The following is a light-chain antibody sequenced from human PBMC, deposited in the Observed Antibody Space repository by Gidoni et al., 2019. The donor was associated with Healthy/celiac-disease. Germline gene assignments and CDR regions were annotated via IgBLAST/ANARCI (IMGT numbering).Light chain of an antibody. V-gene: IGLV1-47*01. CDR3: AAWDDSLSGYV. CDR1: SSNIGSNY. Sequence: QSVLNQPPSASGTPGQRVTISCSGSSSNIGSNYVYWYQQLPGTAPKLLIYRNNQRPSWVPDRFSGSKSGTSASLAISGLRSEDEADYYCAAWDDSLSGYVFGTGTKVTVL. J-gene: IGLJ1*01. CDR2: RNN.